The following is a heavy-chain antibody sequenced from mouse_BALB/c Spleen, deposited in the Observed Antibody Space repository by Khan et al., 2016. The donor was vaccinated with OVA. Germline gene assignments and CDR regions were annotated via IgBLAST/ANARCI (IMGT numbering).Heavy chain of an antibody. V-gene: IGHV1-9*01. J-gene: IGHJ3*01. CDR2: IFPGSVSI. CDR1: GYTFSSYW. Sequence: VQLQQSGGDLMKPGASVKISCKATGYTFSSYWIEWVKQRPGHGLEWIGQIFPGSVSINYNEKFKGKATFTADTSSNTAYMQLSSLTSEDSAVYYCASGGYGGFAFWGQGTLVTVSA. D-gene: IGHD2-2*01. CDR3: ASGGYGGFAF.